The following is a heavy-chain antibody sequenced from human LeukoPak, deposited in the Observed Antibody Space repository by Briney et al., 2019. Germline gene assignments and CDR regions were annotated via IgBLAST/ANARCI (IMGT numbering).Heavy chain of an antibody. V-gene: IGHV4-30-4*01. CDR1: GGSISSYY. J-gene: IGHJ4*02. CDR3: ARAWNHYGSGSWLDY. D-gene: IGHD3-10*01. Sequence: TSETLSLTCTVSGGSISSYYWSWIRQPPGKGLEWIGYIYYSGSTYYNPSLKSRVTISVDTSKNQFSLKLSSVTAADTAVYYCARAWNHYGSGSWLDYWGQGTLVTDSS. CDR2: IYYSGST.